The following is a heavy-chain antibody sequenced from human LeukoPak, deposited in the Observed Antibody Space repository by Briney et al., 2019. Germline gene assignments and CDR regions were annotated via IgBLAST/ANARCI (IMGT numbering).Heavy chain of an antibody. J-gene: IGHJ4*02. V-gene: IGHV5-51*01. Sequence: GESLKISCKASGYSFTSYWIGWVRQMPGKGLEWMGIIYPGDSDTRYSPSFQGQVTISADKSISTAYLQWSSLKASDTAMYYCARQSYYDFWSGPGDYWGQGTLVTVSS. CDR1: GYSFTSYW. D-gene: IGHD3-3*01. CDR2: IYPGDSDT. CDR3: ARQSYYDFWSGPGDY.